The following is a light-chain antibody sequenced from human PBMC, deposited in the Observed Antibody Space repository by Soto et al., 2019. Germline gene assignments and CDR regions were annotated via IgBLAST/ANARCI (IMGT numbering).Light chain of an antibody. Sequence: IQLTQSPSSLSASVGDRVTITFRASHGVSSSLGWYQQKPGNPPKLLIYAASTLQSGVPSRFSGSGSGTDFTLTISSLQPEDFATYYCQQYNSYSITFGQGTRLEIK. V-gene: IGKV1-9*01. J-gene: IGKJ5*01. CDR1: HGVSSS. CDR2: AAS. CDR3: QQYNSYSIT.